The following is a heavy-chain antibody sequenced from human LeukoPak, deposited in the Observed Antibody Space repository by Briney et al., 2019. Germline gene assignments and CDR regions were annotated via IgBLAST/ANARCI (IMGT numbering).Heavy chain of an antibody. CDR2: ISGSGRST. V-gene: IGHV3-23*01. CDR3: ARALSYSSGWYGVFQH. J-gene: IGHJ1*01. Sequence: GGSLTLSCAASGFTFSNYAMSWVRQAPGKGLEWVAGISGSGRSTYHADSVRFHFTISRDNSKNTLYLQMYSLRADDTAVYYCARALSYSSGWYGVFQHWGQGTLVTVSS. D-gene: IGHD6-19*01. CDR1: GFTFSNYA.